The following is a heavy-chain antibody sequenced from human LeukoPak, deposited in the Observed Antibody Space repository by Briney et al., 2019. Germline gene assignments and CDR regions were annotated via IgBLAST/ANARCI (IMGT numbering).Heavy chain of an antibody. J-gene: IGHJ4*02. CDR3: ARSGSYGYVY. D-gene: IGHD5-18*01. CDR2: MNPNSGNT. Sequence: ASVKVSCKTSGYTFTSSDINWVRQATGQGLEWMGWMNPNSGNTGYAQKFQGRVTMTRDTSISTAYMELSRLRSDDTAVYYCARSGSYGYVYWGQGTLVTVSS. V-gene: IGHV1-8*02. CDR1: GYTFTSSD.